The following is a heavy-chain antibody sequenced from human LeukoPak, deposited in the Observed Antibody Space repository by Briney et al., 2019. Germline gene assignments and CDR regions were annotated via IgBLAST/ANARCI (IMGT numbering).Heavy chain of an antibody. CDR2: IHSSGTT. CDR3: ARGGASSKWFDP. CDR1: GDSISGYY. V-gene: IGHV4-59*01. J-gene: IGHJ5*02. D-gene: IGHD6-13*01. Sequence: SETLSLTCTVSGDSISGYYWSWIRQPPGKGLEWIAFIHSSGTTNYNPSLKSRVSISVDTSNNQFSLNVNSVTAADTAVYYRARGGASSKWFDPWGQGTLVTVSS.